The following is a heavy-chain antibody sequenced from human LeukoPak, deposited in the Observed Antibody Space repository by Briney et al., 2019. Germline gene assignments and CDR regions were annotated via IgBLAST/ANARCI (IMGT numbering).Heavy chain of an antibody. CDR3: ARGVVSMDV. D-gene: IGHD3-3*01. V-gene: IGHV3-7*04. Sequence: PGGSLRLSCTASGFTFGDYAMSWIRQAPGKGLEWVANIKQDGSEKYYVDSVKGRFTISRDNAKNSLYLQMNSLRAEDTAVYYCARGVVSMDVWGQGTTVTVSS. CDR1: GFTFGDYA. J-gene: IGHJ6*02. CDR2: IKQDGSEK.